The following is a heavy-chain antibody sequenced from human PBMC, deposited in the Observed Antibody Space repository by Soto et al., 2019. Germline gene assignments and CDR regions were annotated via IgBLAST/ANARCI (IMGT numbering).Heavy chain of an antibody. V-gene: IGHV1-69*13. CDR2: IIPIFGTA. D-gene: IGHD3-9*01. Sequence: SVKVSCKASGGTFSSYAISWVRQAPGQGLEWMGGIIPIFGTANYAQKFQGRVTITADESTSTAYMELSSLRSEDTAVYYCASIRYLDWLLPVFDYLGQGTLVTVSS. CDR1: GGTFSSYA. CDR3: ASIRYLDWLLPVFDY. J-gene: IGHJ4*02.